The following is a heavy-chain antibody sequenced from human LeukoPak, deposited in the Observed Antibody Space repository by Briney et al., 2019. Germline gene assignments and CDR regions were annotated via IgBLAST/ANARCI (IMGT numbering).Heavy chain of an antibody. D-gene: IGHD3-3*01. CDR2: ISGSGGST. V-gene: IGHV3-23*01. CDR3: AKSAVLEWLPEGHYCFDY. J-gene: IGHJ4*02. Sequence: GGSLRLSCAASEFTFSSYAMSWVRQAPGKGLEWVSAISGSGGSTYYADSVKGRFTISRDNSKNTLYLQMNSLRAEDTAVYYCAKSAVLEWLPEGHYCFDYWGQGTLVTVSS. CDR1: EFTFSSYA.